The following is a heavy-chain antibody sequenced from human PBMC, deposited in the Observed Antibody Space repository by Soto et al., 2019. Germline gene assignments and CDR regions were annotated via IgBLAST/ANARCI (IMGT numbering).Heavy chain of an antibody. D-gene: IGHD3-3*01. CDR2: IKQDGSEK. CDR1: VFTFISYW. V-gene: IGHV3-7*01. J-gene: IGHJ6*02. CDR3: ARDRITIFGVVIIPGMDV. Sequence: GWSLRLACASSVFTFISYWMRWVRQAPGKGLEWVANIKQDGSEKYYVDSVKGRFTISRDNAKNSLYLQMNSLRAEDTAVYYCARDRITIFGVVIIPGMDVWGQGTTVTVSS.